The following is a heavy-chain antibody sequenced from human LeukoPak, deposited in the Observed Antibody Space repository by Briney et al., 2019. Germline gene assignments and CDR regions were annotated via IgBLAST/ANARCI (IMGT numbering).Heavy chain of an antibody. Sequence: SETLSLTCAVSGDSISSFYWSWIRQPPGKGLEWIGYFFYSGSTTYNPSLKSRVTISVDTSKSQFSLKLSSVTAADTAVYYCARLTRWRPFDYWGQGTLVTVSS. D-gene: IGHD5-24*01. CDR3: ARLTRWRPFDY. J-gene: IGHJ4*02. V-gene: IGHV4-59*01. CDR2: FFYSGST. CDR1: GDSISSFY.